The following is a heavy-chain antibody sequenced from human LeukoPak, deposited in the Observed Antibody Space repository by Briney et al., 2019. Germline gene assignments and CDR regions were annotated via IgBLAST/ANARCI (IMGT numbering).Heavy chain of an antibody. CDR2: IYYSGRT. J-gene: IGHJ6*02. V-gene: IGHV4-39*01. Sequence: PSETLSLTCTVSGGSISNYYWGWVRQPPGEGLEWIGNIYYSGRTYYNPSLKSRVTISADTSRNQLSLKLSSVTAADTAVYYCTRQEAATATSFYGMDVWGLGTTVTVSS. D-gene: IGHD2-21*02. CDR3: TRQEAATATSFYGMDV. CDR1: GGSISNYY.